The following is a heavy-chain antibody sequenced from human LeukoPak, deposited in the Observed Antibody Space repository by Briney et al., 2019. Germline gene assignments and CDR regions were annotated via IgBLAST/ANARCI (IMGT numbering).Heavy chain of an antibody. D-gene: IGHD4-17*01. J-gene: IGHJ3*02. CDR2: MYNDGDT. V-gene: IGHV3-53*01. CDR3: AREGSDYGDYDALDI. Sequence: SGGSLRLSCAASGFSVSSNYMNWVRQAPGKGLEWVSIMYNDGDTYQRDSVKGRFTMSRDNSKNTLYLHMDNLRAEDTAMYFCAREGSDYGDYDALDIWGRGTMVIVSS. CDR1: GFSVSSNY.